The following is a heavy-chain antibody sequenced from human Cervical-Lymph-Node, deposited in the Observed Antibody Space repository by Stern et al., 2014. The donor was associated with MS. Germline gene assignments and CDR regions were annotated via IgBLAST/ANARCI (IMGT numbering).Heavy chain of an antibody. J-gene: IGHJ6*02. CDR2: VDWDDDK. V-gene: IGHV2-70*20. CDR1: GFSLSAAGMC. D-gene: IGHD3-16*01. Sequence: ESGPALVKPTQTLTLTCTFSGFSLSAAGMCVTWVRQPPGKALEWLSVVDWDDDKYYRTSLKTRLTISKDPSKNQVVLTMTNVDPVDTATYYCARIRRAPYAYYSLDIWGQGTTVTVSS. CDR3: ARIRRAPYAYYSLDI.